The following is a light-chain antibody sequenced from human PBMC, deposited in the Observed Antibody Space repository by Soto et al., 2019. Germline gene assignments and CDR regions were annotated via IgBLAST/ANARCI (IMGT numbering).Light chain of an antibody. Sequence: QSVLTQPPSVSAAPGQKVTISCSGSSSSIGGNSVSWYQQLPGTAPKLLIYDDDKRPSGIHDRFSGSKSGTSATLGITGFQTGDEADYYCGSWDSSLSAYVFGTGTKVTVL. CDR2: DDD. V-gene: IGLV1-51*01. CDR3: GSWDSSLSAYV. J-gene: IGLJ1*01. CDR1: SSSIGGNS.